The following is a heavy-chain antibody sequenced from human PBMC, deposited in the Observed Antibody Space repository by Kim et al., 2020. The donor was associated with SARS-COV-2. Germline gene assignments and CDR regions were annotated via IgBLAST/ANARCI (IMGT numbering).Heavy chain of an antibody. D-gene: IGHD1-26*01. CDR1: GYTFTASY. J-gene: IGHJ5*01. CDR2: IYPNTGGT. V-gene: IGHV1-2*02. CDR3: VSGGATKFGS. Sequence: ASVKVSCKASGYTFTASYIHWVRQAPGQGLEWMGWIYPNTGGTTYAQQFQGRVTMSRDTSITTAYMELSSLRSDDTAVYYCVSGGATKFGSWGQGTLVTVSS.